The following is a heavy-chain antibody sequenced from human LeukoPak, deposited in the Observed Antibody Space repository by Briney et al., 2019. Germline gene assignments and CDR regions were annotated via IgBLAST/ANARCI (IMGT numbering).Heavy chain of an antibody. CDR1: GFTFDDYA. V-gene: IGHV3-9*01. CDR2: ISWNSGSI. J-gene: IGHJ6*03. D-gene: IGHD5-18*01. CDR3: ARERIQLWLEHYYYMDV. Sequence: PGGSLRLSCAASGFTFDDYAMHWVRQAPGKGLEWVSGISWNSGSIGYADSVKGRFTISRDNAKNSLYLQMNSLRAEDTAVYYCARERIQLWLEHYYYMDVWGKGTTVTVSS.